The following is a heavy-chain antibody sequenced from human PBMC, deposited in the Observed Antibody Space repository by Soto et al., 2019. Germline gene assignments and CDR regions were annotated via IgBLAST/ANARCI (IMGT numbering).Heavy chain of an antibody. V-gene: IGHV4-39*01. CDR1: GGSVSSTDYY. CDR3: ARLQTDYDILTGHYRDY. Sequence: PSETLSLTCNVSGGSVSSTDYYWGWIRQPPGKGLEWIGSIYYSGSTYYNQSLKNQVTISVDTSKKQNSLKMRSVTAADTVFYYCARLQTDYDILTGHYRDYWGQGTLVTVSS. D-gene: IGHD3-9*01. J-gene: IGHJ4*02. CDR2: IYYSGST.